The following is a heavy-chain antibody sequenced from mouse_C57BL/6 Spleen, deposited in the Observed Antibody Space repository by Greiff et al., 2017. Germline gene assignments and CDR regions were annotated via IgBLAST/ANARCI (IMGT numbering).Heavy chain of an antibody. D-gene: IGHD1-1*01. J-gene: IGHJ4*01. V-gene: IGHV1-7*01. Sequence: QVQLQQSGAELAKPGASVKLSCKVSGYTFTSYWMHWVKQRPGQGLEWIGFINPSSGYTKYNQKFKDKATLTADKSSSTAYMQLSSLTYEDSAVYYCAREATIYYYGSSYGYAMDYWGQGTSVTVSS. CDR3: AREATIYYYGSSYGYAMDY. CDR1: GYTFTSYW. CDR2: INPSSGYT.